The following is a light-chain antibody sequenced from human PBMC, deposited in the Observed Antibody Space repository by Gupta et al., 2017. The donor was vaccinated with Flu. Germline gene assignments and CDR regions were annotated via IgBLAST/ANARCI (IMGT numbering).Light chain of an antibody. CDR2: NTN. Sequence: QTVVTQEPSFSVSPVWTVTLTCGLSSGSVSSGYYPSWYQQTPGPAPLTLSYNTNPRSSGAPERCAANFVGTTAVTNITGDQADDAAYYYCVIYMNSAILVFGGGTKLTVL. CDR3: VIYMNSAILV. V-gene: IGLV8-61*01. CDR1: SGSVSSGYY. J-gene: IGLJ2*01.